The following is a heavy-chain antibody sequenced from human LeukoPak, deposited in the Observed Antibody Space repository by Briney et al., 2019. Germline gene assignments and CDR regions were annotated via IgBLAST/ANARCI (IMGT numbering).Heavy chain of an antibody. V-gene: IGHV3-21*01. D-gene: IGHD3-10*01. CDR2: ISSSSSYI. J-gene: IGHJ5*02. CDR1: GFTFSSYS. CDR3: ALASRAYGSGNL. Sequence: GGSLRLSCAASGFTFSSYSMNWVRQAPGKGLEWVSSISSSSSYIYYADSVKGRFTISRDNAKNSLYLQMNSLRAEDTAVYYCALASRAYGSGNLWGQGTLVTVSS.